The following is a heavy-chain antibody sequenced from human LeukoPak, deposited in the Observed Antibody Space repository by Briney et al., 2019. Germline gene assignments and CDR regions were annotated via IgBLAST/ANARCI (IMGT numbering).Heavy chain of an antibody. D-gene: IGHD1-14*01. V-gene: IGHV3-30-3*01. J-gene: IGHJ4*02. CDR2: ISYDGSNK. Sequence: SGRSLRLSCAASGFTFSSYAMHWVRQAPGKGLEWVAVISYDGSNKYYADSVKGRFTISRDNSKNTLYLQMNSLRAEDTAVYYCARDPGSSPLPLPPWDRGEVGGQGTLVTVSS. CDR3: ARDPGSSPLPLPPWDRGEV. CDR1: GFTFSSYA.